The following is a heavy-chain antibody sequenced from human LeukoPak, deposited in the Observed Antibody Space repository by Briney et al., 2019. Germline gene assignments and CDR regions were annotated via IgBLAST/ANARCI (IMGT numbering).Heavy chain of an antibody. CDR1: GFTFSPYW. D-gene: IGHD5-12*01. CDR2: INTDESDI. J-gene: IGHJ4*02. CDR3: VRQATNKPIDY. Sequence: GGSLRLSCAASGFTFSPYWMHWVRQAPGKGLVWVSRINTDESDIAYAASVKGRFTISRDNAENTLDLQMNSLRAEDTAVYYCVRQATNKPIDYWGRGTLVTVSS. V-gene: IGHV3-74*01.